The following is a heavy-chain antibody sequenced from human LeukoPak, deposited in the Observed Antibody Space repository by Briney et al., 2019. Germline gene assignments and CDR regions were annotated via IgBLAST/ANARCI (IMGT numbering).Heavy chain of an antibody. J-gene: IGHJ6*03. D-gene: IGHD2-2*01. CDR2: ISAYNGNT. V-gene: IGHV1-18*01. Sequence: WASVKVSCKASGYTFTSYGISWVRQAPGQGLEWMGWISAYNGNTNYAQKLQGRVTITTDESTSTAYMELSSLRSEDTAVYYCARGVPSRGMVYYMDVWGKGTTVTVSS. CDR3: ARGVPSRGMVYYMDV. CDR1: GYTFTSYG.